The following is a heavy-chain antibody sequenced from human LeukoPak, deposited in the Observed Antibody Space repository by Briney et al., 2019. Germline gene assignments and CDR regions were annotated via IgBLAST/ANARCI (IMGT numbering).Heavy chain of an antibody. CDR3: ASRTYYYDSSGYYYAPFDF. V-gene: IGHV1-69*01. CDR2: IIPIVGTP. D-gene: IGHD3-22*01. CDR1: GGTFSTYA. J-gene: IGHJ4*02. Sequence: SVKVSCKASGGTFSTYAISWVRQPPGQGLEWMGGIIPIVGTPNYAQKFQGRVTITADESTSTAYMELSSLRSDDTAVYYCASRTYYYDSSGYYYAPFDFWGQGTLVTVSS.